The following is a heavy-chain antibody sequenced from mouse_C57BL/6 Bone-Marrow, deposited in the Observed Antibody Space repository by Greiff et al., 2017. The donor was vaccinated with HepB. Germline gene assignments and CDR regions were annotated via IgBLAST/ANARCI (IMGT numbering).Heavy chain of an antibody. CDR1: GFTFSSYG. J-gene: IGHJ2*01. Sequence: EVMLVESGGDLVKPGGSLKLSCAASGFTFSSYGMSWVRQTPDKRLEWVATISSGGSYTYYPDSVKGRFTISRDNAKNTLYLQMSSLKSKDTAMYYCARLGPFDYWGQGTTLTVSS. V-gene: IGHV5-6*01. CDR3: ARLGPFDY. CDR2: ISSGGSYT.